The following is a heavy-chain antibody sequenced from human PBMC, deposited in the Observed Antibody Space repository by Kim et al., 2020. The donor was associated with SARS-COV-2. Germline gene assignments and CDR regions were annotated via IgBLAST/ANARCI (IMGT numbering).Heavy chain of an antibody. Sequence: SETLSLTCTVSGGSISSSSYYWGWIRQPPGKGLEWIGSIYYSGSTYYNPSLKSRVTISVDTSKNQFSLKLSSVTAADTAVYYCASSIRRGPHYYDSSGYRYYFDYWGQGTLVTVSS. CDR1: GGSISSSSYY. CDR2: IYYSGST. CDR3: ASSIRRGPHYYDSSGYRYYFDY. V-gene: IGHV4-39*01. D-gene: IGHD3-22*01. J-gene: IGHJ4*02.